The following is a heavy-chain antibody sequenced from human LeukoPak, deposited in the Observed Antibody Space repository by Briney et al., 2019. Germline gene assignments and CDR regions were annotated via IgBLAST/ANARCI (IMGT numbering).Heavy chain of an antibody. CDR3: ARDASPYYDFWSGYYGHNWFDP. CDR2: ISSSSSYI. J-gene: IGHJ5*02. D-gene: IGHD3-3*01. Sequence: PGGSLRLSCAASGFTFSSYSMNWVRQAPGKGLEWVSSISSSSSYIYYADSVKGRSTISRDNAKNSLYLQMNSLRAEDTAVYYCARDASPYYDFWSGYYGHNWFDPWGQGTLVTVSS. V-gene: IGHV3-21*01. CDR1: GFTFSSYS.